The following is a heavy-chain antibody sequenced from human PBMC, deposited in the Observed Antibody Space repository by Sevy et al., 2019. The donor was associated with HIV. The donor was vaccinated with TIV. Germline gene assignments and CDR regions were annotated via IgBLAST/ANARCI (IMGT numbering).Heavy chain of an antibody. V-gene: IGHV4-59*08. J-gene: IGHJ4*02. CDR2: IYYNGHI. Sequence: SETLSLTCTVSGGFITSLYWNWIRQPPGKGLEWIANIYYNGHINYNPSLKSRVTLSLDTSKNQFSMRLRSVTAADTAMYYCAGENAWGRGYSWGQRSLVTVSS. D-gene: IGHD1-26*01. CDR3: AGENAWGRGYS. CDR1: GGFITSLY.